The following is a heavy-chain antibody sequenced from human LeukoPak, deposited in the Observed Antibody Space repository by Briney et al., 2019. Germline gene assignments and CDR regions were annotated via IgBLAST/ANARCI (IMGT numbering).Heavy chain of an antibody. Sequence: SETLSLTRTLSVGSISSYYWSCIPDPPGEGLESGGYIYYSGSTNYNPSLKSRVTISVDTSKNQFSLKLSSVTAADTAVYYCARGGYSSPPYYYYYMDVWGKGTTVTVSS. CDR3: ARGGYSSPPYYYYYMDV. CDR1: VGSISSYY. CDR2: IYYSGST. J-gene: IGHJ6*03. V-gene: IGHV4-59*01. D-gene: IGHD6-13*01.